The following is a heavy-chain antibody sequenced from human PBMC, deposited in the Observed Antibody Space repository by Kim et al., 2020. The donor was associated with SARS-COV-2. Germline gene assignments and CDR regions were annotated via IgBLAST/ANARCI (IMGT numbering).Heavy chain of an antibody. CDR3: ARMAAWRSYYVDY. CDR1: GGSISSSSYY. J-gene: IGHJ4*02. Sequence: SETLSLTCTVSGGSISSSSYYWGWIRQPPGKGLEWIGSIYYSGSTYYNPSLKSRVTISVDTSKNQFSLKLSSVTAADTAVYYCARMAAWRSYYVDYWGQGTLVTVSS. D-gene: IGHD1-26*01. V-gene: IGHV4-39*07. CDR2: IYYSGST.